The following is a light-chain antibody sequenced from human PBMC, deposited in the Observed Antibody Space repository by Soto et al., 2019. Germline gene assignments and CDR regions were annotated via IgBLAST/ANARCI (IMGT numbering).Light chain of an antibody. J-gene: IGLJ6*01. CDR2: GGS. CDR1: SSDVGNYNL. Sequence: QSALTQPASVSRSPGQSITISCTGTSSDVGNYNLVSWYQQHPGKAPKLMIYGGSNRPSGVSDRFSGSKSGNTASLTISGLQAEDEADYHCCSYAGSATYVFGTGTQLTVL. CDR3: CSYAGSATYV. V-gene: IGLV2-23*01.